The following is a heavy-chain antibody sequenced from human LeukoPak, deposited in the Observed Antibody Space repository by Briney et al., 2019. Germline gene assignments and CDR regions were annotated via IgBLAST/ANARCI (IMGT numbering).Heavy chain of an antibody. J-gene: IGHJ5*02. CDR1: GYSISSGYY. CDR3: ARRGPSGAFDP. CDR2: IYHSGST. V-gene: IGHV4-38-2*02. Sequence: PSETLSLTCTVSGYSISSGYYWGWIRQPPGKGLEWIGSIYHSGSTYYNPSLKSRVTISVDTSKNQFSLKLSSVTAADTAVYYCARRGPSGAFDPWGQGTLVTVSS. D-gene: IGHD1-26*01.